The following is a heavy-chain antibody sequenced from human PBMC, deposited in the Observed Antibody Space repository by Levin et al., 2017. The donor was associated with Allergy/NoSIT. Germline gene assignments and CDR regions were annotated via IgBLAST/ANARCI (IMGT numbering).Heavy chain of an antibody. CDR1: GYTFTSYG. CDR2: ISAYNGNT. D-gene: IGHD5-18*01. V-gene: IGHV1-18*01. CDR3: ARGGTEHLWGGYSYDDAFDI. J-gene: IGHJ3*02. Sequence: ASVKVSCKASGYTFTSYGISWVRQAPGQGLEWMGWISAYNGNTNYAQKLQGRVTMTTDTSTSTAYMELRSLRSDDTAVYYCARGGTEHLWGGYSYDDAFDIWGQGTMVTVSS.